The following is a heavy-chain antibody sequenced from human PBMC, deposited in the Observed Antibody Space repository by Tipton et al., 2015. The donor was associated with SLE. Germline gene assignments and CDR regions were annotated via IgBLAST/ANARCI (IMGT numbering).Heavy chain of an antibody. J-gene: IGHJ4*02. D-gene: IGHD3-16*01. Sequence: SLRLSCAASGFTYSGYAMHCVRQAPGKGLEWVAFIRADGSNKDYADSVKGRFTISRDNSKNTLYLQMNRLRVEDTAVYYCAGGTGAYFDHWGQGTLVTVSS. CDR3: AGGTGAYFDH. V-gene: IGHV3-30*02. CDR2: IRADGSNK. CDR1: GFTYSGYA.